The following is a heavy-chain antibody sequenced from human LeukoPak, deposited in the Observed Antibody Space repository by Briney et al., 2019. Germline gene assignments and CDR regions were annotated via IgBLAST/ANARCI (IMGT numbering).Heavy chain of an antibody. CDR3: AREGPRREFGKLIVGFRGWLDP. V-gene: IGHV1-69*13. Sequence: SVKVSCKASGGTFSSYAISWVRQAPGQGLEWMGGIIPIFGTANYAQKFQGRVTITADESTSTAYMELSSLRSEDTAVYYCAREGPRREFGKLIVGFRGWLDPWGQGTLVTVSS. CDR1: GGTFSSYA. J-gene: IGHJ5*02. D-gene: IGHD3-16*02. CDR2: IIPIFGTA.